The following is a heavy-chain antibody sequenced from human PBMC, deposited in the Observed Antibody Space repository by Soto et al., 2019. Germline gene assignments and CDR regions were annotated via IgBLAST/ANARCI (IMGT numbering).Heavy chain of an antibody. V-gene: IGHV3-23*01. CDR3: AKDRGIIVKAGDAFDV. CDR1: GFTLSMSA. CDR2: ISDSGDRT. J-gene: IGHJ3*01. Sequence: SLRLSCASSGFTLSMSAVNWVRQAPGKGLEWVSYISDSGDRTYYADSVKGRFTISRDRSKNTVSLQMDSLRAEDTAVYYCAKDRGIIVKAGDAFDVWVQGTKVTVSS. D-gene: IGHD3-16*02.